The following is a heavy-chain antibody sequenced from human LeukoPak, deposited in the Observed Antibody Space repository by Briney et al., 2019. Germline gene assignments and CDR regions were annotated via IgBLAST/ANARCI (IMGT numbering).Heavy chain of an antibody. J-gene: IGHJ4*02. CDR1: GFTFSDFW. D-gene: IGHD1-1*01. V-gene: IGHV3-7*01. CDR3: VRESRPGGAMGLYHNLDY. CDR2: IKEDGTEK. Sequence: GGSLRLSCAGSGFTFSDFWMTWVRQTPGKGLEWVANIKEDGTEKNLVDSVKGRFTISRDNTKNLLFLEMNNLRGDDTAIYYCVRESRPGGAMGLYHNLDYWGQGTLVAASS.